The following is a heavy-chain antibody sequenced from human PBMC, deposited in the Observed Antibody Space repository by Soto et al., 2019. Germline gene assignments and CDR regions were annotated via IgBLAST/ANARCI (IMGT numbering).Heavy chain of an antibody. J-gene: IGHJ4*02. Sequence: SETLSLTCTISDGSISGDYWTWLRQPPGKRLEWIGFIYFNGMHNYNPSLKSRLTISMDTSKNQFSLKLTSVTAADTAVYYCARTTNSNGPYYFDTWGQGTLVTVSS. CDR1: DGSISGDY. V-gene: IGHV4-59*01. CDR2: IYFNGMH. CDR3: ARTTNSNGPYYFDT. D-gene: IGHD6-19*01.